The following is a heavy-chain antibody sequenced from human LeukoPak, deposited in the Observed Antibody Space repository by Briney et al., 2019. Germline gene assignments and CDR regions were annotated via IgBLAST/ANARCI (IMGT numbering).Heavy chain of an antibody. V-gene: IGHV3-30*02. CDR2: IRYDGSNK. Sequence: GGSLRLSFAPSGFTSSGYGMHWVREAPGKGLGWGAFIRYDGSNKYYADSVKGRFTISRDNSKNTLYLQMNSLRAEDTAVYYCAKGGRGRDTAMSYYGMDVWGQGTTVTVSS. J-gene: IGHJ6*02. CDR1: GFTSSGYG. D-gene: IGHD5-18*01. CDR3: AKGGRGRDTAMSYYGMDV.